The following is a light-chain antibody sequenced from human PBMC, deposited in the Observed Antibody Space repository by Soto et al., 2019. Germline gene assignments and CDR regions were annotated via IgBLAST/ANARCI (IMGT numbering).Light chain of an antibody. V-gene: IGKV3-15*01. CDR3: QQYNNWPWT. CDR2: GAS. CDR1: QSVGTN. J-gene: IGKJ1*01. Sequence: DIVMTQSPATLSVSPGERATLSCRASQSVGTNLAWYQQKPGQAPRLLIYGASTRPTGIPARFSGSGSGTDFTLAISSLQSEDFAVYYCQQYNNWPWTFGQGTKVEIK.